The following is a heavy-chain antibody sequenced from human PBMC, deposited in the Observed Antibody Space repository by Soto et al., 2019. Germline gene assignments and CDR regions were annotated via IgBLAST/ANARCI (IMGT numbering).Heavy chain of an antibody. Sequence: QVQLVQSGAEMKKPGASVKVSCKASGYTFTSYGISWVRQAPGQGLEWLGWISTYNGDTNYAQKFQGRVTMTADTSTSTAYMELRSRRSDDTAMYYCARNSSDFYGRSAFDIWGQCTMVTVSS. CDR3: ARNSSDFYGRSAFDI. V-gene: IGHV1-18*01. CDR1: GYTFTSYG. D-gene: IGHD2-21*02. J-gene: IGHJ3*02. CDR2: ISTYNGDT.